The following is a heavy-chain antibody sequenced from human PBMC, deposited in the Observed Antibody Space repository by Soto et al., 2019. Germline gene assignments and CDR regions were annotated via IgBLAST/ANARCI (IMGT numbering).Heavy chain of an antibody. V-gene: IGHV4-34*01. CDR2: INHSGST. Sequence: QVQLQQWGAGLLKPSETLSLTCAVYGGSFSGYYWSWIRQPPGKVLEWIGEINHSGSTNYNPSLKSLVTISVDTSKKQFSIKLSSVTAADTAVYYCACRGGSYYGLAYWGQGTLVNVVS. CDR1: GGSFSGYY. CDR3: ACRGGSYYGLAY. D-gene: IGHD1-26*01. J-gene: IGHJ4*02.